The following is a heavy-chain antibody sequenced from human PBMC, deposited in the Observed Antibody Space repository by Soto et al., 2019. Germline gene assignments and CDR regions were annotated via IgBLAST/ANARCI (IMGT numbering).Heavy chain of an antibody. CDR3: ARLSGSYYYYYGMDV. D-gene: IGHD1-26*01. CDR2: IYPGDSDT. J-gene: IGHJ6*02. CDR1: GYSFTSYW. V-gene: IGHV5-51*01. Sequence: GESLKISCKGSGYSFTSYWIGWVRQMPGKGLEWMGIIYPGDSDTRYSPSFQGKVTISADKSISTAYLQWSSLKASDTAMYYCARLSGSYYYYYGMDVWGQGTTVTVSS.